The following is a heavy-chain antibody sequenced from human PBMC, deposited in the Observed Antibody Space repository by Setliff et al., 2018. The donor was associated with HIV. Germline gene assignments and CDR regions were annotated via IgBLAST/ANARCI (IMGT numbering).Heavy chain of an antibody. Sequence: LSLTCKVSGDSIDSSYYYWAWIRQPPGRGLEWIGTVFNSGSTYYNPSLKSRVTISVDASRNQFSLKLSSVTAADTAVYYCAREPDSIPYDYWGQGTLVTVS. D-gene: IGHD4-4*01. CDR2: VFNSGST. CDR1: GDSIDSSYYY. J-gene: IGHJ4*02. V-gene: IGHV4-39*07. CDR3: AREPDSIPYDY.